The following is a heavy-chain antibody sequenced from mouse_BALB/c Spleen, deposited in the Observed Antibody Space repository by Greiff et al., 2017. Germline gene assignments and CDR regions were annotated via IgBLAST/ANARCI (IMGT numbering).Heavy chain of an antibody. CDR1: GFTFSCFG. Sequence: EVQGVESGGGLVQPGGSRKLSCAASGFTFSCFGMHWVRQAPEKGLEWVAYISSGSSTIYYADTVKGRFTISRDNPKNTLFLQMTSLRSEDTAMYYCARAGVITTGGWFAYWGQGTLVTVSA. D-gene: IGHD2-4*01. J-gene: IGHJ3*01. CDR2: ISSGSSTI. CDR3: ARAGVITTGGWFAY. V-gene: IGHV5-17*02.